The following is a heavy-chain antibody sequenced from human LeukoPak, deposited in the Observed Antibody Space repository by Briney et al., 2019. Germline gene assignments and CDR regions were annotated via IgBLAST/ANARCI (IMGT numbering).Heavy chain of an antibody. Sequence: SETLSLTCTVSGGSISSSSYYWGWIRQPPGKGLEWIGGIYYSGSTYYNPSLKSRVTISVDTSKNQFSLKLSSVTAADTAVYYCARRRRIGRYSYGCLDYWGQGTLVTVSS. CDR2: IYYSGST. D-gene: IGHD5-18*01. J-gene: IGHJ4*02. V-gene: IGHV4-39*01. CDR1: GGSISSSSYY. CDR3: ARRRRIGRYSYGCLDY.